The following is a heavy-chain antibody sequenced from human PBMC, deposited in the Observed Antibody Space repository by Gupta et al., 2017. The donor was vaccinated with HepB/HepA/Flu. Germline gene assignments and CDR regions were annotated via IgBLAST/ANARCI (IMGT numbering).Heavy chain of an antibody. CDR3: ARTLVRPSVVPAALGY. Sequence: QVQLVQSAAEVKKPGASVKVSCKASGYTFTGYYMHWVRQTPGQGLEWMGWINPNRGGTNYAQKFQGRVTMTRDTSISTAYMELSRLRSDDTAVYYCARTLVRPSVVPAALGYWGQGTLVTVSS. CDR1: GYTFTGYY. D-gene: IGHD2-2*01. V-gene: IGHV1-2*02. J-gene: IGHJ4*02. CDR2: INPNRGGT.